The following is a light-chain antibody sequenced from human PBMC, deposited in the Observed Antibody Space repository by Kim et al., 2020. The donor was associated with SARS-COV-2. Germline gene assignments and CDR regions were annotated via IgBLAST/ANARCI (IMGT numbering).Light chain of an antibody. V-gene: IGLV3-19*01. J-gene: IGLJ1*01. Sequence: VALGQTVRITCQGASLRSYYASWYQQKPGQAPVLVIYGKNNRPSGIPDRLSGSRSGNTASLTITGAQAEDEAYYYCNSRDSSGNHVFGTGTKVTVL. CDR3: NSRDSSGNHV. CDR1: SLRSYY. CDR2: GKN.